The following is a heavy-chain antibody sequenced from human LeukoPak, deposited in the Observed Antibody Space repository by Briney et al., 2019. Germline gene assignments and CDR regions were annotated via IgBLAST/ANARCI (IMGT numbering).Heavy chain of an antibody. CDR2: IYTSGST. J-gene: IGHJ4*02. V-gene: IGHV4-61*02. CDR3: VRAAGTMVRGVTR. CDR1: GGSIGSGSYY. D-gene: IGHD3-10*01. Sequence: PSETLSLTCTVSGGSIGSGSYYWSWIRQPVGKGLEWIGRIYTSGSTNYNPSLKSRVTISVDTSKNQFSLKLSSVTATDTAVYYCVRAAGTMVRGVTRWGQGTLVTVSS.